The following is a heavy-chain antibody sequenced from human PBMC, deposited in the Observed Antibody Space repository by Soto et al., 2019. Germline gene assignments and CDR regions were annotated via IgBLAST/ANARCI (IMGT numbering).Heavy chain of an antibody. CDR1: GFTFSSYS. CDR3: ARDLVTSPYYYGMDV. J-gene: IGHJ6*02. CDR2: ISSSSYYI. D-gene: IGHD4-4*01. Sequence: PGGSLRLSCAASGFTFSSYSMNWVRQAPGKGLEWVSSISSSSYYIYYADSVKGRFTISRDNAKNSLYLQMSSLRAEDTAVYYCARDLVTSPYYYGMDVWGQGTTVTVSS. V-gene: IGHV3-21*01.